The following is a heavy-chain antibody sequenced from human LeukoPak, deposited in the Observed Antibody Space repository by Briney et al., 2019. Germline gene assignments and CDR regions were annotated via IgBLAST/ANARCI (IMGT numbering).Heavy chain of an antibody. Sequence: ASVKVSCKVSGYTLTELSMHWVRQAPGKGLEWMGGFDPEDGETIYAQKFQGRVTMTEDTSTDTAYMELSSLRSEDTAVYYYAQSVTLAVAGTFAFDIWGQGTMVTVSS. V-gene: IGHV1-24*01. J-gene: IGHJ3*02. CDR2: FDPEDGET. CDR3: AQSVTLAVAGTFAFDI. D-gene: IGHD6-19*01. CDR1: GYTLTELS.